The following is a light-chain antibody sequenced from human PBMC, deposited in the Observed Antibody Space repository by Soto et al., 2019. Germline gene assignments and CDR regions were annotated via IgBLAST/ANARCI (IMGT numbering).Light chain of an antibody. CDR2: ATS. CDR3: QQYYNYSLS. J-gene: IGKJ4*01. CDR1: QGISSH. V-gene: IGKV1-8*01. Sequence: AIRMTQSPSSFSASTGDTVTITCRASQGISSHLAWYQQKPGTAPKLLIYATSTLQSGVPSRFRGSTSGGDSTLTINCRQYDNFATPSSQQYYNYSLSFGGGTNVEI.